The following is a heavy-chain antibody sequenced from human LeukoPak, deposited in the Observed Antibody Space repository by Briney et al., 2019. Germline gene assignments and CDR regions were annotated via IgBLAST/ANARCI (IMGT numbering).Heavy chain of an antibody. J-gene: IGHJ6*02. CDR1: GGSISSYY. CDR2: IYYSGST. D-gene: IGHD3-22*01. V-gene: IGHV4-59*01. CDR3: ARVFGPPHVVNYGMDV. Sequence: PSETLSLTCTVSGGSISSYYWSWIRQPPGEGLEWIGYIYYSGSTNYNPSLKSRVTISVDTSKNQFSLKLSSVTAADTAVYYCARVFGPPHVVNYGMDVWGQGTTVTVSS.